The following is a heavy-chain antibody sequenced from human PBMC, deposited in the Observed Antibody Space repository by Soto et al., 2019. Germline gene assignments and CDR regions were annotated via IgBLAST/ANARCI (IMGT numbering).Heavy chain of an antibody. D-gene: IGHD1-7*01. Sequence: QVQLLESGPGLVKPSQTLSLTCTVSGGSISSGNYYWSWIRQHPGKGLEWIGYIFYSGSTYYNPSLKSRVTISIDTSKNQFSLKLSSVTAADTAVYYCARDSNWNYVGGFDYWGQGTPVTVSS. CDR2: IFYSGST. CDR3: ARDSNWNYVGGFDY. V-gene: IGHV4-31*03. J-gene: IGHJ4*02. CDR1: GGSISSGNYY.